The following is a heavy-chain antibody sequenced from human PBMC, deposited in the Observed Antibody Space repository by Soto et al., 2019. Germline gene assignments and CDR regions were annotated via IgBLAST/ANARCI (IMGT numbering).Heavy chain of an antibody. CDR1: RYSFTTYW. J-gene: IGHJ4*02. CDR2: IYPSDSDT. Sequence: GAALKVSWKASRYSFTTYWIGWARQMSGEGLEWVGIIYPSDSDTRYSPSFQGQVTISDDKSIYTAYLQWSSLKASDTAMYYCARGQVDTRLFDYWGQGTQVTVSS. V-gene: IGHV5-51*01. CDR3: ARGQVDTRLFDY. D-gene: IGHD1-26*01.